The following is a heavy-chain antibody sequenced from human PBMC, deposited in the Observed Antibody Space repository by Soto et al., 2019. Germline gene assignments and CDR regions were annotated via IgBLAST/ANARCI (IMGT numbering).Heavy chain of an antibody. D-gene: IGHD2-2*01. CDR1: EFSFGGYA. J-gene: IGHJ4*02. CDR2: VWSDGSNK. Sequence: PGGSLRLSCAASEFSFGGYAMSWVRQAPGKGLEWVAAVWSDGSNKNYGDSVKGRFTISRDNSMNTLYLQMNNLRAEDTAVYYCAREKLSEYHNDYWGQGTLVTVSS. V-gene: IGHV3-33*08. CDR3: AREKLSEYHNDY.